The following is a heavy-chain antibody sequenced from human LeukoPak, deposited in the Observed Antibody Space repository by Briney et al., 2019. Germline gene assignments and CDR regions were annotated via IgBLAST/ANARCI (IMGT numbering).Heavy chain of an antibody. J-gene: IGHJ3*02. Sequence: GGSLRLSCAASGFTFSSYWMSWVRQAPGKGLEWVATIKQDGSEKYYVDSVKGRFTISRDNAKNSLYLQVNSLRAEDTAVYYCARDYDVDIYYDSSGYRGDAFDIWGQGTMVTVSS. CDR2: IKQDGSEK. V-gene: IGHV3-7*01. CDR1: GFTFSSYW. CDR3: ARDYDVDIYYDSSGYRGDAFDI. D-gene: IGHD3-22*01.